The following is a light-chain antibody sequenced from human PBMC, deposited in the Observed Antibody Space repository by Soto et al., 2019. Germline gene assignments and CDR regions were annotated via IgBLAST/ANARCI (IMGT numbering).Light chain of an antibody. V-gene: IGLV2-23*01. J-gene: IGLJ7*01. CDR3: CSYAGSSTHAV. CDR2: EGS. Sequence: QSVLTQPASVSGSPGQSITISSTGTSSDVGSYNLVSWYQQHPGKAPKLMIYEGSKRPSGVSNRFSGSKSGNTASLSISGLQAEDEADYYCCSYAGSSTHAVFGGGTPLTVL. CDR1: SSDVGSYNL.